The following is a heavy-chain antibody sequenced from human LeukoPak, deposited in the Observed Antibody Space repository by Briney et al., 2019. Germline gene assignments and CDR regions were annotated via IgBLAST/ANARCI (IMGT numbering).Heavy chain of an antibody. J-gene: IGHJ3*01. CDR3: ARRGVNDPFDF. CDR2: ISPGDSDT. Sequence: GESLKISCKGSGYTFSIYWIAWVRQMPGKGLEWMGIISPGDSDTRYSPSFQGQVTISADKSISTAYLQWSSLKASDTAMYYCARRGVNDPFDFWGQGTMVTVS. D-gene: IGHD2-8*01. V-gene: IGHV5-51*01. CDR1: GYTFSIYW.